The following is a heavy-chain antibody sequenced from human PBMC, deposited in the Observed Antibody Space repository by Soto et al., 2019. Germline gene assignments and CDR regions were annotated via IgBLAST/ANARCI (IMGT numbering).Heavy chain of an antibody. CDR3: ARDRHDYSNYVPWFDP. J-gene: IGHJ5*02. CDR1: GFTVSSYG. V-gene: IGHV3-33*08. Sequence: PGGSLRLSCAACGFTVSSYGMHWVRRAPGKGLEWVAVIWYDGSNKYYADSVKGRFTISRDNSKNTLYLQMNSLRAEDTAVYYCARDRHDYSNYVPWFDPWGQGTLVTVSS. CDR2: IWYDGSNK. D-gene: IGHD4-4*01.